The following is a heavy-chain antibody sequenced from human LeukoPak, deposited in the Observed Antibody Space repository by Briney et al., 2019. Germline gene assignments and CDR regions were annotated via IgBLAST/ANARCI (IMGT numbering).Heavy chain of an antibody. CDR2: IYHSGST. J-gene: IGHJ4*02. D-gene: IGHD3-10*01. Sequence: KPSETLSLTCAVSGGSISSSNWWSWVRQPPGKGLEWIGEIYHSGSTNYNPSLKSRVTISVDKSKNQFSLKLSSVTAADTAVYYCARDLDYYYGSGSYYNNWGQGTLVTVSS. CDR3: ARDLDYYYGSGSYYNN. V-gene: IGHV4-4*02. CDR1: GGSISSSNW.